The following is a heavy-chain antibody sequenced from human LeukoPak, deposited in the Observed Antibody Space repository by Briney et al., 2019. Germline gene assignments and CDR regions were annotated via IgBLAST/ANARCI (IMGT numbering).Heavy chain of an antibody. D-gene: IGHD6-13*01. J-gene: IGHJ4*02. CDR1: GGSISSYY. CDR2: IYYGGST. CDR3: ARDSSSWSY. Sequence: SETLSLTCTVSGGSISSYYWSWIRQPPGKGLEWIGYIYYGGSTNYNPSLKSRVTISVDTSKNQFSLKLSSVTAADTAVYYCARDSSSWSYWGQGTLVTVSS. V-gene: IGHV4-59*01.